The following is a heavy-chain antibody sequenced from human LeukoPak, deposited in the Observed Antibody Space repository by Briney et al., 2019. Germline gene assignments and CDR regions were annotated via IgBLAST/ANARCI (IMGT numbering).Heavy chain of an antibody. V-gene: IGHV1-2*02. CDR1: GGTLSSYG. CDR2: INPNNGGT. Sequence: GASVKVSCKASGGTLSSYGISWVRQAPGQGLEWMGWINPNNGGTNYAQKFQDRVTLTRDTSIDTAYMELSRLTSDDTAVYYCARNKGSESKYFDLWGRGTLVTVSS. D-gene: IGHD3-10*01. CDR3: ARNKGSESKYFDL. J-gene: IGHJ2*01.